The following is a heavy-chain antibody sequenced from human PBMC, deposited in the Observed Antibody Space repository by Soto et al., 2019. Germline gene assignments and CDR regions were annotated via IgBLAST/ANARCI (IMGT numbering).Heavy chain of an antibody. V-gene: IGHV3-9*01. CDR1: GFTFDDYA. J-gene: IGHJ4*02. CDR3: AKDLAVDGQEAFDY. D-gene: IGHD6-19*01. Sequence: GGSLRLSCAASGFTFDDYAMHWVRQAPGKGLEWVSGISWNSGSIGYADSVKGRFTISRDNAKNSLYLQMNSLRAEDTALYYCAKDLAVDGQEAFDYWGQGTLVTVSS. CDR2: ISWNSGSI.